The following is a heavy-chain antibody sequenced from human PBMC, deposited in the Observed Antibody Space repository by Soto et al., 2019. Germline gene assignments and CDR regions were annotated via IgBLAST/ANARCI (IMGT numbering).Heavy chain of an antibody. CDR2: LSDRGVVT. V-gene: IGHV3-23*01. D-gene: IGHD6-13*01. Sequence: GGSLRLSCTASGFSFSSFAMNWVRHTPGKGLEWVSGLSDRGVVTYYTDSVKGRFTISRDNSKNTLYLQMNSLRAEDTAVYYCARQPRRSYYYYYYMDVWGKGTTVTVSS. CDR1: GFSFSSFA. CDR3: ARQPRRSYYYYYYMDV. J-gene: IGHJ6*03.